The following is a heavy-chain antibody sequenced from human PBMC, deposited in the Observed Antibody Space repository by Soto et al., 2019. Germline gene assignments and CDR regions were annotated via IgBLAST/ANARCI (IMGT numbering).Heavy chain of an antibody. CDR1: GGSISSGDYY. CDR2: IILCGGT. D-gene: IGHD3-9*01. CDR3: AKDKTPLRYFGNWFDP. V-gene: IGHV4-61*08. Sequence: SATLSLTCTVSGGSISSGDYYWSWIRQPPGKGVNWFGEIILCGGTNYNPSFKSRFTISVDTSMNHFSLKLNSVPAADTVFFYCAKDKTPLRYFGNWFDPWGQGTLVTVSS. J-gene: IGHJ5*02.